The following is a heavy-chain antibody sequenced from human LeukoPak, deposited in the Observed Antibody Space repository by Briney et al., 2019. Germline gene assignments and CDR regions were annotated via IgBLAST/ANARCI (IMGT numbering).Heavy chain of an antibody. V-gene: IGHV3-30*04. D-gene: IGHD3-22*01. CDR3: AKGEGSSGYYFDY. J-gene: IGHJ4*02. Sequence: GGSLRLSCAASGFTFSRYVLHWVRQAPGKGLEWVAVISYDGSNKYYADSVKGRFTISRDNSKNTLYLQMNSLRAEDTAVYYCAKGEGSSGYYFDYWGQGTLATVSS. CDR2: ISYDGSNK. CDR1: GFTFSRYV.